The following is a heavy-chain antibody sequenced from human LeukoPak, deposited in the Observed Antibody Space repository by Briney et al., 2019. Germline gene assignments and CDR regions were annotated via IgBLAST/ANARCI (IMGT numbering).Heavy chain of an antibody. CDR1: GFIFSNYA. J-gene: IGHJ4*02. CDR3: AKAGDGYNYLLYFDY. Sequence: GGSLRLSCTASGFIFSNYAMSWVRQAPGKGLEWVSAISGSGGSTYYADSVKGRFTISRDNSKNTLYLQMNSLRAEDTAVYYCAKAGDGYNYLLYFDYWGQGTLVTVSS. D-gene: IGHD5-24*01. CDR2: ISGSGGST. V-gene: IGHV3-23*01.